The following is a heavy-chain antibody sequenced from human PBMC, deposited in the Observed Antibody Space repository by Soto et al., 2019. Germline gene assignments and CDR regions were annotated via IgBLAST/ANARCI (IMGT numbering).Heavy chain of an antibody. J-gene: IGHJ6*02. D-gene: IGHD2-2*01. Sequence: SETLSLTCAVSGGSISSSNWWSWVRQPPGKGLEWIGEIYHSGSTNYNPSLKSRVTISVDKSKNQFSLKLSSVTAADTAVYYCARDGVVPAAIRYYYYGMDVWGQGTTVTVSS. CDR2: IYHSGST. CDR3: ARDGVVPAAIRYYYYGMDV. CDR1: GGSISSSNW. V-gene: IGHV4-4*02.